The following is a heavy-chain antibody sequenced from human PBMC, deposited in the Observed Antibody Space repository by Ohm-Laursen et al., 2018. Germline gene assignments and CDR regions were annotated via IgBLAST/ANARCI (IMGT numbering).Heavy chain of an antibody. J-gene: IGHJ6*02. V-gene: IGHV3-30*03. CDR1: GFTISNNY. Sequence: SLRLSCTASGFTISNNYMHWVRQAPGRGLEWVALISYDGSNKYYADSVEGRFTISRDKFKNTLNLQMHGLRVEDTAVYYCARDEEYRDFYYYGTDVWGQGTTVIVSS. D-gene: IGHD5-18*01. CDR3: ARDEEYRDFYYYGTDV. CDR2: ISYDGSNK.